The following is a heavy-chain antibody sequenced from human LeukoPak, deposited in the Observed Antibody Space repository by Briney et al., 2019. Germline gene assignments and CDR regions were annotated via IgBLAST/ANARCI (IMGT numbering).Heavy chain of an antibody. J-gene: IGHJ4*02. CDR1: GYTFTSYG. CDR2: ISAYNGNT. CDR3: ARGDCSSTSCYPDY. D-gene: IGHD2-2*01. Sequence: ASVKVSCKASGYTFTSYGISWVRQAPGQGLEWMGWISAYNGNTNYAQKFQGRVTITTDESTSTAYMELSSLRSEDTAVYYCARGDCSSTSCYPDYWGQGTLVTVSS. V-gene: IGHV1-18*01.